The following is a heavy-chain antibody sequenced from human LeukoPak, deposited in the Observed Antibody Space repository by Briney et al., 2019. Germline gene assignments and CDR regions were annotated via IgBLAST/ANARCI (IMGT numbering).Heavy chain of an antibody. Sequence: GGSLRLSCAASGFTFSSYGMHWVRQAPGKGLEWVAVIWYDGSNKYYADSVTGRFTISRDNSKNTLYLQMNSLRAEDTAVYYCAKSDYGDRYFDYWGQGTPVTVSS. V-gene: IGHV3-33*06. D-gene: IGHD4-17*01. J-gene: IGHJ4*02. CDR1: GFTFSSYG. CDR2: IWYDGSNK. CDR3: AKSDYGDRYFDY.